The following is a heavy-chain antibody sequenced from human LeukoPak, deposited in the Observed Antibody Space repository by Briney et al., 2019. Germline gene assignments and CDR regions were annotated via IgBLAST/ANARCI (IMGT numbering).Heavy chain of an antibody. CDR2: IYYSGST. Sequence: SQTPSLTCTVSGGSISSGDYYWSWIRQPPGKGLEWIGYIYYSGSTYYNPSLKSRVTISVDTSKNQFSLKLSSVTAADTAVYYCARAPCSSTSCYAAPFDYWGQGTLVTVSS. CDR3: ARAPCSSTSCYAAPFDY. CDR1: GGSISSGDYY. J-gene: IGHJ4*02. V-gene: IGHV4-30-4*01. D-gene: IGHD2-2*01.